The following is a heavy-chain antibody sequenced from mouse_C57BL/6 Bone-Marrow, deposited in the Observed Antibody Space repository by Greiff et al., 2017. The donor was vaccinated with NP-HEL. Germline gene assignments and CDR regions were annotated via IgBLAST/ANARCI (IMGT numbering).Heavy chain of an antibody. V-gene: IGHV1-81*01. J-gene: IGHJ2*01. CDR3: ARRPHSYYYGSSSYFDY. CDR2: IYPRSGNT. CDR1: GYTFTSYG. Sequence: QVHVKQSGAELARPGASVKLSCKASGYTFTSYGISWVKQRTGQGLEWIGEIYPRSGNTYYNEKFKGKATLTADKSSSTAYMELRSLTSEDSAVYFCARRPHSYYYGSSSYFDYWGQGTTLTVSS. D-gene: IGHD1-1*01.